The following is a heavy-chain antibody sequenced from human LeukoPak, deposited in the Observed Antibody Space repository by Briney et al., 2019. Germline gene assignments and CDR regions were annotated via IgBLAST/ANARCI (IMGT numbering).Heavy chain of an antibody. V-gene: IGHV4-4*07. CDR3: ARVQLVRGYYGMDV. J-gene: IGHJ6*02. CDR2: IYTSGST. CDR1: GGSLSSYY. D-gene: IGHD6-6*01. Sequence: SETLSLTCTVSGGSLSSYYWSWIRQPAGKGLEWIGRIYTSGSTNYNPSLKSRVTMSVDTSKNQFSLKLSSVTAADTAVYYCARVQLVRGYYGMDVWGQGTTVTVSS.